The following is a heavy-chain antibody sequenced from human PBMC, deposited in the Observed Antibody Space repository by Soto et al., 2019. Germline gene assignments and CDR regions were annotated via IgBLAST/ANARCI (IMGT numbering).Heavy chain of an antibody. V-gene: IGHV3-73*02. CDR1: GYIFSDST. Sequence: EVQLVQSGGGLVQPGGSLKLSCAASGYIFSDSTMHWVRQAPGKGLEWVGHTSGKRGDYATSYSASVEGRFTISRDDSRNTAFLEMNRLKSDATAVYYCTRQWLVVSQCDFWGQGSLVIISS. CDR3: TRQWLVVSQCDF. J-gene: IGHJ4*02. CDR2: TSGKRGDYAT. D-gene: IGHD2-15*01.